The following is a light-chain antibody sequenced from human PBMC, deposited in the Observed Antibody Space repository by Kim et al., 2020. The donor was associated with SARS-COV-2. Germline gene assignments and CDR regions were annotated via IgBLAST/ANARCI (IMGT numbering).Light chain of an antibody. CDR3: QQYGSSPLIT. CDR2: GAS. CDR1: QTSSMNR. V-gene: IGKV3-20*01. J-gene: IGKJ5*01. Sequence: PGERATFSCSASQTSSMNRVAWYQQKPGQAPRLVIYGASSRATGIPDRFSGSGSGTDFTLTITALEPEDFAVYFCQQYGSSPLITFGQGTRLEIK.